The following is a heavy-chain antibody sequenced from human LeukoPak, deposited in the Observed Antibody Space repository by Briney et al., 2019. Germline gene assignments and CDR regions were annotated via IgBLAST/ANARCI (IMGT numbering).Heavy chain of an antibody. V-gene: IGHV4-59*08. Sequence: PSETLSLTCTVSGGSISSYYWSWIRQPPGKGLEWIGYIYYSGSTNYNPSLKSRVTISVDTSKNQFSLKLSSVTAADTAVYYCARHGYYYDSSGYQTHDAFDIWGQGTMVTVSS. D-gene: IGHD3-22*01. CDR1: GGSISSYY. CDR2: IYYSGST. J-gene: IGHJ3*02. CDR3: ARHGYYYDSSGYQTHDAFDI.